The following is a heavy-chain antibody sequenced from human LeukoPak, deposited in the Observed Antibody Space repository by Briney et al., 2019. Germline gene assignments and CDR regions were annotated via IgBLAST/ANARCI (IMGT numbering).Heavy chain of an antibody. CDR2: IYHSGST. J-gene: IGHJ4*02. V-gene: IGHV4-30-2*01. CDR3: AKGTYYYDSSGYYPPRYFDY. CDR1: GGSISSGGYS. D-gene: IGHD3-22*01. Sequence: SETLSLTCAVSGGSISSGGYSWSWIRQPPGKGLEWIGYIYHSGSTYYNPSLKSRVTISVDRSKNQFSLKLSSVTAADTAVYYCAKGTYYYDSSGYYPPRYFDYWGREPWSPSPQ.